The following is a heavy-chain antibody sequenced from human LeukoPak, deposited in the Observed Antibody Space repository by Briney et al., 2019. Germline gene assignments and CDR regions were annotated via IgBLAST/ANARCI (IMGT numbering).Heavy chain of an antibody. V-gene: IGHV1-8*03. CDR2: MNPNSGNT. Sequence: ASVKVSCKASGYTFTSYDINWVRQATGQGLEWMGWMNPNSGNTGYAQKFQGRVTITADKSTSTAYMELSSLRSEDTAVYYCARVPQVGATFDYWGQGTLVTVSS. CDR1: GYTFTSYD. D-gene: IGHD1-26*01. CDR3: ARVPQVGATFDY. J-gene: IGHJ4*02.